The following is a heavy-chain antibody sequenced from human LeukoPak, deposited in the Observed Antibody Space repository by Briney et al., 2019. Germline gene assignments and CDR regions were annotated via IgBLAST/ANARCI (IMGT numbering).Heavy chain of an antibody. J-gene: IGHJ5*02. CDR1: GGTFSSYT. CDR3: ARFGGNPRNWFDP. CDR2: IIPILGIA. V-gene: IGHV1-69*02. Sequence: SVKVSCKASGGTFSSYTISWVRQAPGQGLEWMGRIIPILGIANYAKKFQGRVTITADKSTSTAYMELSSLRSEDTAVYYCARFGGNPRNWFDPWGQGTLVTVSS. D-gene: IGHD4-23*01.